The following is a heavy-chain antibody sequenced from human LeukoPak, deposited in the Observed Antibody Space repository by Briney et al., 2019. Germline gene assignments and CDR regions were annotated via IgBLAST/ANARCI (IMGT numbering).Heavy chain of an antibody. CDR3: AREGYSYGIPHDY. D-gene: IGHD5-18*01. Sequence: GGSLRLSCAASGFTFSSYSMNWVRQAPGKGLEWVSSISSSSSYVYYADSVKGRFTISRDNAKNSLYLQMNSLRAEDTAVYYCAREGYSYGIPHDYWGQGTLVTVSS. J-gene: IGHJ4*02. CDR2: ISSSSSYV. CDR1: GFTFSSYS. V-gene: IGHV3-21*01.